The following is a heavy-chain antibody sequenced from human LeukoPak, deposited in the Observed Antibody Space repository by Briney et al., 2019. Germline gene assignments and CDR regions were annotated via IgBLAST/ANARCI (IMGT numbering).Heavy chain of an antibody. J-gene: IGHJ5*02. D-gene: IGHD1-1*01. V-gene: IGHV1-18*01. Sequence: ASVEVSCKASGYTFTSYGISWVRQAPGQGLEWMGWISAYNGNTNYAQKLQGRVTMTTDTSTSTAYMELRSLRSDDTAVYYCARERETDWSRWFDPWGQGTLVTVSS. CDR1: GYTFTSYG. CDR2: ISAYNGNT. CDR3: ARERETDWSRWFDP.